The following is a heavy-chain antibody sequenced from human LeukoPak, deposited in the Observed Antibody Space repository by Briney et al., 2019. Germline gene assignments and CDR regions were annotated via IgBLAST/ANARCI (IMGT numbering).Heavy chain of an antibody. CDR3: ARELERRRYFDY. CDR2: ISSSSSYI. D-gene: IGHD1-1*01. CDR1: GFTFSSYS. Sequence: GGSPRLSCAASGFTFSSYSMNWVRQAPGKGLEWVSSISSSSSYIYYADSVKGRFTISRDNAKNSLYLQMNSLRAEDTAVYYCARELERRRYFDYWGQGTLVTVSS. J-gene: IGHJ4*02. V-gene: IGHV3-21*01.